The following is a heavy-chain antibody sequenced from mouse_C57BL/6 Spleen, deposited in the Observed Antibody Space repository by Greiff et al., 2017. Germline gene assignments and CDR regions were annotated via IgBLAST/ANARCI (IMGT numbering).Heavy chain of an antibody. Sequence: VQLQQPGAELVKPGASVKLSCKASGYTFTSYWMHWVKQRPGQGLEWIGMIHPNSGSTNYNEKFKSKATLTVDKSSSTAYMQLSSLTSVDSAVYYGAREVTGSLAYWGQGTLVTVSA. CDR2: IHPNSGST. J-gene: IGHJ3*01. V-gene: IGHV1-64*01. CDR1: GYTFTSYW. CDR3: AREVTGSLAY. D-gene: IGHD2-2*01.